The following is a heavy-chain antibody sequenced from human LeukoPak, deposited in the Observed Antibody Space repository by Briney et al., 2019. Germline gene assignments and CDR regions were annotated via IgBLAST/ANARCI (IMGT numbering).Heavy chain of an antibody. CDR2: MNPNSGNT. J-gene: IGHJ4*02. D-gene: IGHD1-26*01. Sequence: ASVKVSCKASGYTFTSYYMHWVRQAAGQGLEWMGWMNPNSGNTGYAQKFQGRVTITRNTSISTAYMELSSLRSEDTAVYYCAVGSYAKPLFDYWGQGTLVTVSS. CDR3: AVGSYAKPLFDY. V-gene: IGHV1-8*03. CDR1: GYTFTSYY.